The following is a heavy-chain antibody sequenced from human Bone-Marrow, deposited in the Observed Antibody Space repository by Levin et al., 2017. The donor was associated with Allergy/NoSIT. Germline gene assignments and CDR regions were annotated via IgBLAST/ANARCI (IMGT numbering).Heavy chain of an antibody. CDR2: IYHSGSS. Sequence: SETLCLTCAVSGYSISSGYYWGWIRRPPGTGLEWLGTIYHSGSSYYNPSLKSRVTISVNTSKNQFSLKVSSVTAADTAVYYCARWAGYCSSISCYADNWFDPWGQGTLVTVSS. J-gene: IGHJ5*02. CDR3: ARWAGYCSSISCYADNWFDP. CDR1: GYSISSGYY. V-gene: IGHV4-38-2*01. D-gene: IGHD2-2*03.